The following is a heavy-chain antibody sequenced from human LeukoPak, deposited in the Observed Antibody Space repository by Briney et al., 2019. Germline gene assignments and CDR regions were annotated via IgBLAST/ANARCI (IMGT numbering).Heavy chain of an antibody. V-gene: IGHV4-39*07. Sequence: SETLSLTCTVSGGSISSSSYYWGWIRQPPGKGLEWIGSIYYSGSAYYNPSLKSRVSISVDTSKNQFSLKLRSVTAADTAVYYCARTYCSSTSCYTSYAFDIWGQGTMVTVSS. J-gene: IGHJ3*02. CDR2: IYYSGSA. CDR3: ARTYCSSTSCYTSYAFDI. D-gene: IGHD2-2*02. CDR1: GGSISSSSYY.